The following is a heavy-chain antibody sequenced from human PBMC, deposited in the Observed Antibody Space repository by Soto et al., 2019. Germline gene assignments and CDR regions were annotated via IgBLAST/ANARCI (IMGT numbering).Heavy chain of an antibody. CDR1: GDSMTRSVW. Sequence: SETLSLSCAVSGDSMTRSVWWTWVRQPPGKGLEWIGEVFHTGKTNYNPSLMSRVTMSVDKSTNEFSLKVTSVTAADTAIYYCARKAWVRFDYWGQGALVTVSS. CDR2: VFHTGKT. V-gene: IGHV4-4*02. D-gene: IGHD7-27*01. J-gene: IGHJ4*02. CDR3: ARKAWVRFDY.